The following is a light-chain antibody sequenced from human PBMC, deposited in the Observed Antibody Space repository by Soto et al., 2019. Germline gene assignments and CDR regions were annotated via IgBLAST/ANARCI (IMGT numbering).Light chain of an antibody. J-gene: IGKJ4*01. CDR2: DAS. CDR3: QQRSSWPLI. Sequence: EIVLTQSPATLSLSPGERATLSCRASQSVRSYLAWYQHKAGQAPRLLIYDASNRATGIPARFSGSGSGTDFTLTISSLEPEDFAVYYCQQRSSWPLIFGGGTRVEIK. V-gene: IGKV3-11*01. CDR1: QSVRSY.